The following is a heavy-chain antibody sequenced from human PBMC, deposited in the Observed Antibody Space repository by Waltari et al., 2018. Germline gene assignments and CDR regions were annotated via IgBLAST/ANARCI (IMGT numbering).Heavy chain of an antibody. CDR1: GFSLSTSGVG. CDR2: IYWSDDK. V-gene: IGHV2-5*01. Sequence: QITLKESGPTLVKPTQTFTLTCPFSGFSLSTSGVGVGWIRQPPEKALEWLALIYWSDDKRYSPSLKSRLTITKDTSKNQVVLTVTNMDPVDTATYYGAHSPGIWSGYHGPFDYWGQGTLVTVSS. J-gene: IGHJ4*02. CDR3: AHSPGIWSGYHGPFDY. D-gene: IGHD3-3*01.